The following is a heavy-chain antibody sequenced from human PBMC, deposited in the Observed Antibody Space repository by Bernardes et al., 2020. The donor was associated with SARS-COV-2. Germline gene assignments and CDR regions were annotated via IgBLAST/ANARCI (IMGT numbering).Heavy chain of an antibody. CDR3: ARDFGGNSDY. J-gene: IGHJ4*02. CDR1: GFSVSAHW. D-gene: IGHD2-15*01. V-gene: IGHV3-74*01. Sequence: GSLRLSCAASGFSVSAHWMHCVRQAPGEGLGWVSRINEDGSIINYADSVKGRFTISRDIADNMVYLQMNSLRAEDTAVYYCARDFGGNSDYWGQGTLVTVSS. CDR2: INEDGSII.